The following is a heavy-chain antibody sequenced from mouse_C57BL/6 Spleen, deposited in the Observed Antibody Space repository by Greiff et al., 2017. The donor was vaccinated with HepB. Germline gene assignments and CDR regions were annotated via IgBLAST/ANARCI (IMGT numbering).Heavy chain of an antibody. D-gene: IGHD2-5*01. CDR1: GFTFSSYA. CDR2: ISDGGSYT. V-gene: IGHV5-4*03. CDR3: ARVDYYSNWGAMDY. J-gene: IGHJ4*01. Sequence: EVMLVESGGGLVKPGGSLKLSCAASGFTFSSYAMSWVRQTPEKRLEWVATISDGGSYTYYPDNVKGRFTISRDNAKNNLYLQMSHLKSEDTAMYYCARVDYYSNWGAMDYWGQGTSVTVSS.